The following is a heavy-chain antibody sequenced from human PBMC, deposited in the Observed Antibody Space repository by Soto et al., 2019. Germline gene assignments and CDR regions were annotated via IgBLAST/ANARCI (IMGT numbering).Heavy chain of an antibody. CDR3: VRQGIGFLHGLVDV. J-gene: IGHJ6*01. D-gene: IGHD3-10*01. V-gene: IGHV4-59*08. Sequence: QVQVQQSGPGLVKPSETLSLTCTVSSGPSKSHNWGWIRQPPGRGLEWIGYVYDTCSTSYNPSLKSRVTVSADAATNRISLTLRFVTAADTAVYYCVRQGIGFLHGLVDVWGQGTTVIVSS. CDR1: SGPSKSHN. CDR2: VYDTCST.